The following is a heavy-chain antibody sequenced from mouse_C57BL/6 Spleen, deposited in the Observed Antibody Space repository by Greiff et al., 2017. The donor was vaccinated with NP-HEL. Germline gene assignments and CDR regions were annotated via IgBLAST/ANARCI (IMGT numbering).Heavy chain of an antibody. CDR3: ARGITTVVQYYFDY. J-gene: IGHJ2*01. CDR2: ISYEGSN. Sequence: EVQLQESGPGLVKPSQSLSLTCPVTGYSITSGYDWNWIRQGPGNKREWMGDISYEGSNNYNPSLKNRISITRDTSKNHFFLKLNSVTTEDTATYYCARGITTVVQYYFDYWVQGTTLTVSS. D-gene: IGHD1-1*01. V-gene: IGHV3-6*01. CDR1: GYSITSGYD.